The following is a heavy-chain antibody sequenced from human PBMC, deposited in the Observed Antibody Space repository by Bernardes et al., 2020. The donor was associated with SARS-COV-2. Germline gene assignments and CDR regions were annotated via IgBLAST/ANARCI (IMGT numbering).Heavy chain of an antibody. CDR2: ISGSGDSAQSI. D-gene: IGHD3-3*01. CDR1: GFTFSTYA. CDR3: ARDPRVLVTYYDFWSGYYHGGYYMDV. J-gene: IGHJ6*03. Sequence: GGSLRLSCAASGFTFSTYAMSWVRQAPGKGLEWVSAISGSGDSAQSIFYADSVKGRFTISRDNSKNTLYLQMNSLRAEDTAVYYCARDPRVLVTYYDFWSGYYHGGYYMDVWGKGTTVTVSS. V-gene: IGHV3-23*01.